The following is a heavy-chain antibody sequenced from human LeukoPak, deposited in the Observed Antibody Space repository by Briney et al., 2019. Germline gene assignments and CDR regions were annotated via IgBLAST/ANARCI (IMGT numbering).Heavy chain of an antibody. CDR2: INWNSGSI. V-gene: IGHV3-9*01. CDR3: AKDRWFGKPGSGMDV. D-gene: IGHD3-10*01. J-gene: IGHJ6*02. Sequence: GGSLRLSCTASGFTFDEYAMHWVRQAPGKGLEWVSGINWNSGSIGYADSVEGRFTISRDNAGSSLYLQMNSLRAEDTAVYYCAKDRWFGKPGSGMDVWGQGTTVAVSS. CDR1: GFTFDEYA.